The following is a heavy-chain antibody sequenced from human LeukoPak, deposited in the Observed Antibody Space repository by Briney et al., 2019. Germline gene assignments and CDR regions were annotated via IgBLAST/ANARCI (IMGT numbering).Heavy chain of an antibody. CDR2: INSDGRST. Sequence: PGGSLRLSCAGSGITFSSYWMHSVRQAPGKGLVWVSRINSDGRSTNYADSVKGGFTISRDNAKNTLYLQMNSLRAEDTAVYYCARSAYPGNSVIEDWGRGTLVTVSS. J-gene: IGHJ4*02. CDR3: ARSAYPGNSVIED. CDR1: GITFSSYW. V-gene: IGHV3-74*01. D-gene: IGHD4-23*01.